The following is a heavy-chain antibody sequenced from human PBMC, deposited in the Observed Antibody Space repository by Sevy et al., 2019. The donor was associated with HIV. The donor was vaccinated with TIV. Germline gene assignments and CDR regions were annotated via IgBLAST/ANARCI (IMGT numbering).Heavy chain of an antibody. CDR2: IIPILGTT. D-gene: IGHD2-8*01. V-gene: IGHV1-69*13. Sequence: SVKVSCNASGGTFSTYAFNWVRQAPGQGLEWVGGIIPILGTTNYAQKFQGRVSIIADESTGTAYMTLSRLTSEDTAVYYCTKDLMEATMGFDHWGQGALVTVSS. J-gene: IGHJ4*02. CDR1: GGTFSTYA. CDR3: TKDLMEATMGFDH.